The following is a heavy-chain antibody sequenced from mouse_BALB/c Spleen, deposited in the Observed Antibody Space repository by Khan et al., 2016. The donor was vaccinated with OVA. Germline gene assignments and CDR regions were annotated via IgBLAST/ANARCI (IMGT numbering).Heavy chain of an antibody. D-gene: IGHD2-10*01. J-gene: IGHJ4*01. Sequence: VELVESGPGLVAPSQSLSITCTVSGFSLTGYGVNWVRQPPGKGLEWLGMIWGDGSTDYNSALKSRLSISKDNPKSQVFLKMNSLQTEDTARYYCARAYYGNYREAMDYWGQGTSVTVSS. CDR2: IWGDGST. V-gene: IGHV2-6-7*01. CDR1: GFSLTGYG. CDR3: ARAYYGNYREAMDY.